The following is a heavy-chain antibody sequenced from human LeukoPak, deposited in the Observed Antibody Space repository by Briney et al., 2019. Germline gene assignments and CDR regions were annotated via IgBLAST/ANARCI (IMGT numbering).Heavy chain of an antibody. V-gene: IGHV4-34*01. CDR2: INHSGRT. J-gene: IGHJ3*02. D-gene: IGHD3-16*02. CDR3: ARLTRSGMGVWGSYRWKAFDI. Sequence: PSETLSLTCAVYGGSFSGYYWSGIRQAPGKGMEWIGEINHSGRTKYNPSLKSPVTIPVDTSKNQFSLKLSSVTAADTAVYYCARLTRSGMGVWGSYRWKAFDIWGQGTMVTVSS. CDR1: GGSFSGYY.